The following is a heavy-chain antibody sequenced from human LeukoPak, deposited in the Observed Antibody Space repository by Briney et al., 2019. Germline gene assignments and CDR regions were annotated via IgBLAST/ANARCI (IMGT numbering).Heavy chain of an antibody. V-gene: IGHV4-34*01. Sequence: PSETLSLTCAVYGGSFSGYYWSWIRQPPGKGLEWIGEINHSGSTNYNPSLKSRVTISVDTSKNQFSLKLSSVTDADTAVYYCARSRWAYYYYGMDVWGQGTTVTVSS. J-gene: IGHJ6*02. CDR1: GGSFSGYY. CDR2: INHSGST. D-gene: IGHD3-16*01. CDR3: ARSRWAYYYYGMDV.